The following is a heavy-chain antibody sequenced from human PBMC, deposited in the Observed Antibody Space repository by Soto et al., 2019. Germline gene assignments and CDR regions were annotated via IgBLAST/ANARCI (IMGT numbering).Heavy chain of an antibody. CDR1: GFTFSSYW. CDR3: ARDDVLYDFWSRYYYYGMDV. CDR2: IKQDGSEK. D-gene: IGHD3-3*01. J-gene: IGHJ6*02. Sequence: GALRLSCAASGFTFSSYWMSWVRQAPGKGLEWVANIKQDGSEKYYVDSVKGRFTISRDNAKNSLCLQMNSLRAEDTAVYYCARDDVLYDFWSRYYYYGMDVWRQGTTVTVSS. V-gene: IGHV3-7*03.